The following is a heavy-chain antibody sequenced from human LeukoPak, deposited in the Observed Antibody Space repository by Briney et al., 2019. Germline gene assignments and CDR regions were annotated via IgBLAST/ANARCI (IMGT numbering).Heavy chain of an antibody. D-gene: IGHD5-12*01. CDR1: GGSISSYY. J-gene: IGHJ6*03. CDR3: ASSRGYSGYDYYYYMDV. CDR2: IYYSGST. V-gene: IGHV4-59*01. Sequence: SETLSLTCTVSGGSISSYYWSWIRQPPGKGLEWIGYIYYSGSTNYNPSLKSRVTISVDTSKNQFSLKLSSVTAADTAVYYCASSRGYSGYDYYYYMDVWGKGTTVTVSS.